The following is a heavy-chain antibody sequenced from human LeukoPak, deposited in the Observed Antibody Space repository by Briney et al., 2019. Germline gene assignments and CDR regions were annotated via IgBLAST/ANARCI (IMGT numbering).Heavy chain of an antibody. CDR1: GFTFSTYA. D-gene: IGHD5-12*01. J-gene: IGHJ4*02. CDR2: VRGSGTDT. CDR3: AKTSRTNSAYDSPFDY. V-gene: IGHV3-23*01. Sequence: PGGSLRLSCAASGFTFSTYAMSWVRQAPGKGLEWVSAVRGSGTDTYYADSVKGRFTISRDNSKNTLYLQLNSLGAEDTAIYYCAKTSRTNSAYDSPFDYWGQGTLVTVSS.